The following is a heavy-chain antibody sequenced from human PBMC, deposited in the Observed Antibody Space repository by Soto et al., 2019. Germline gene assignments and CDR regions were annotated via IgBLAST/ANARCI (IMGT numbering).Heavy chain of an antibody. Sequence: QVQLVESGGGVVQSGRSLTLSCAASGFTFSSYVMHWVRQAPGKGLEWVAVIAYDGSNKYYADSVKGRFTISRDNSKKTLYLQMNSLRAEDTAVYYCARDGGYNYGSPIDYWGQGILVTVSP. CDR1: GFTFSSYV. CDR2: IAYDGSNK. V-gene: IGHV3-30-3*01. CDR3: ARDGGYNYGSPIDY. D-gene: IGHD5-18*01. J-gene: IGHJ4*02.